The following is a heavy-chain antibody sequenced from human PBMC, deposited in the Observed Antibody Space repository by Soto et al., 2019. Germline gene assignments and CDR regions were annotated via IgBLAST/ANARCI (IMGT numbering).Heavy chain of an antibody. CDR2: ISGSGGST. V-gene: IGHV3-23*01. Sequence: GGSLRLSCAASGFTFSSYAMSWVRQAPGKGLEWVSAISGSGGSTYYADSVKGRFTISRDNSKNTLYLQMNSLRAEDTAVYYCAKGAVAGTGLQGAVVDYWGQGTLVTVSS. J-gene: IGHJ4*02. D-gene: IGHD6-19*01. CDR1: GFTFSSYA. CDR3: AKGAVAGTGLQGAVVDY.